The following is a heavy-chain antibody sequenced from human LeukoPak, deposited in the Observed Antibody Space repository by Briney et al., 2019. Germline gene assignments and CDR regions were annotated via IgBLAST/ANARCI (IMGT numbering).Heavy chain of an antibody. V-gene: IGHV3-23*01. CDR3: SRGIPHLGYWSSTRSPSPENDT. Sequence: GGSLRLSCAASGFTFSSYAMSWVRQAPGKGLEWVSAISGSGGSTYYADSVKGRFTISRDNSKNTLYLQMNSLRAEDTAVYYCSRGIPHLGYWSSTRSPSPENDTWGQGKLVTVSS. J-gene: IGHJ5*02. CDR1: GFTFSSYA. D-gene: IGHD2-2*01. CDR2: ISGSGGST.